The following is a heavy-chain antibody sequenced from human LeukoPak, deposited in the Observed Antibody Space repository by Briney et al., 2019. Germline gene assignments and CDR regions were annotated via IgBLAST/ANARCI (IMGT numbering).Heavy chain of an antibody. Sequence: GGSLRLSCAASGFTVSSTYMSWVRQAPGKGLEWVSVIYSGGNTYYADSVKGRFTISRDNSKNTLYLQMNSLRAEDTAVYYCAKDHDSSGWYADYFDYWGQGTLVTVSS. CDR1: GFTVSSTY. D-gene: IGHD6-19*01. CDR3: AKDHDSSGWYADYFDY. V-gene: IGHV3-53*05. CDR2: IYSGGNT. J-gene: IGHJ4*02.